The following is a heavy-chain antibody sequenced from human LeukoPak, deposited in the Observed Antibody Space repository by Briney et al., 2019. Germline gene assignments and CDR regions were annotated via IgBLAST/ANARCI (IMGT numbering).Heavy chain of an antibody. Sequence: GGSLRLSCAASGFTFSTYALHWVSQAPGKGLEWVAVISYDGNNIYSVDSAKGRFTFYRDNSKNTLYLQMNSLRAEDTAVYFSASISGASWGDYWGQGTLVTVSS. CDR2: ISYDGNNI. V-gene: IGHV3-30-3*01. CDR1: GFTFSTYA. CDR3: ASISGASWGDY. D-gene: IGHD3-10*01. J-gene: IGHJ4*02.